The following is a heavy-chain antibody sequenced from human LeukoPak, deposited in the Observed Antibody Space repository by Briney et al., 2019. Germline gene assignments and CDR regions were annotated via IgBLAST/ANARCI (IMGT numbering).Heavy chain of an antibody. CDR2: INPSGGST. J-gene: IGHJ4*02. CDR1: GGTFSSYA. CDR3: ARYSLSSGWYVLDY. V-gene: IGHV1-46*01. Sequence: GASVKVSCKASGGTFSSYAISWVRQAPGQGLEWMGIINPSGGSTSYAQKFQGRVTMTRDTSTSTVYTELSSLRSEDTAVYYCARYSLSSGWYVLDYWGQGTLVTVSS. D-gene: IGHD6-19*01.